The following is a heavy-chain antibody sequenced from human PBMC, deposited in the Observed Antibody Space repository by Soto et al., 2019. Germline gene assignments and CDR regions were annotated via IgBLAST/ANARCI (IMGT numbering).Heavy chain of an antibody. CDR3: ARARYYDSSGYYLFEYYYGMDV. J-gene: IGHJ6*02. Sequence: SETLSLTCTVSGGSISSYYWSWIRQPAGKGLEWIGRIYTSGSTNYNPSLKSRVTMSVDTSKNQFSLKLSSVTAADTAVYYCARARYYDSSGYYLFEYYYGMDVWGQGTTVTVSS. V-gene: IGHV4-4*07. D-gene: IGHD3-22*01. CDR1: GGSISSYY. CDR2: IYTSGST.